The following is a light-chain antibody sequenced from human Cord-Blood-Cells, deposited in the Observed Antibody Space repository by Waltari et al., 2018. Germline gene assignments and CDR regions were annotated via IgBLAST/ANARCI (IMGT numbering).Light chain of an antibody. V-gene: IGLV3-10*01. CDR1: ALPKKY. Sequence: SYELTQPPSVSVSPGQTARITCSGDALPKKYAYWYQQKSGQAPVLVIYEASKRPSGIPDRFSGSISGTMATLTISGAQVEDEADYYCYSTDSSGNHGVFGGGTKLTVL. CDR3: YSTDSSGNHGV. CDR2: EAS. J-gene: IGLJ3*02.